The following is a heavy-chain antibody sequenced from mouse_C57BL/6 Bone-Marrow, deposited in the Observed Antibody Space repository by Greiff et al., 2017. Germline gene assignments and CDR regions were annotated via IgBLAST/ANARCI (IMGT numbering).Heavy chain of an antibody. D-gene: IGHD2-4*01. CDR1: GYTFTDYY. CDR2: INPYNGGT. CDR3: ARRGITSGY. V-gene: IGHV1-19*01. Sequence: EVQLVESGPVLVKPGASVKMSCKASGYTFTDYYMNWVKQSHGKSLEWIGVINPYNGGTSYNQKFKGKATLTVDKSSSTAYMELNSLTSEASAVYYCARRGITSGYWGQGTTLTVSS. J-gene: IGHJ2*01.